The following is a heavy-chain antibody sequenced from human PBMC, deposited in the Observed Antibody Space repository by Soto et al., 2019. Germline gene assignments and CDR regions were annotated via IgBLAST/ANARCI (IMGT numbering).Heavy chain of an antibody. CDR2: IIPIFGTA. D-gene: IGHD5-18*01. Sequence: SVKISCKASVGTFSSYAIRWVRQAPGQGLEWMGGIIPIFGTANYAQKFQGRVTITADKSTSTAYMELSSLRSEDTAVYYCARDPVRGYSYGFYGMDVRGQGPTVTVSS. V-gene: IGHV1-69*06. CDR1: VGTFSSYA. J-gene: IGHJ6*02. CDR3: ARDPVRGYSYGFYGMDV.